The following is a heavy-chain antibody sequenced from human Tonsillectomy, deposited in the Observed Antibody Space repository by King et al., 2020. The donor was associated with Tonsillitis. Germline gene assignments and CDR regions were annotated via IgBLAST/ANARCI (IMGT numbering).Heavy chain of an antibody. Sequence: VQLVESGGGVVQPGRSLRLSCAASGFTFSSYGVHWVRQAPGKGLEWVAVIWFDGSETYYADSMKGRFTISRDNSKNTLYLQMNSLRAEGSAVYYCARDRSTMGGYESSLDYWGQGTLVTVSS. D-gene: IGHD5-12*01. CDR3: ARDRSTMGGYESSLDY. J-gene: IGHJ4*02. CDR2: IWFDGSET. CDR1: GFTFSSYG. V-gene: IGHV3-33*01.